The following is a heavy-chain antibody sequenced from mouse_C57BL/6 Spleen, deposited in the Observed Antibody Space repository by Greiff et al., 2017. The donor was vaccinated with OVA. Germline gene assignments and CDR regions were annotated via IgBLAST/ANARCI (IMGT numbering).Heavy chain of an antibody. J-gene: IGHJ2*01. V-gene: IGHV5-9*01. CDR3: ARQTGTENFDY. CDR2: ISGGGGNT. D-gene: IGHD4-1*01. Sequence: EVKVVESGGGLVKPGGSLKLSCAASGFTFSSYTMSWVRQTPEKRLEWVATISGGGGNTYYPDSVKGRFTISRDNAKNTLYLQMSSLRSEDTALYYCARQTGTENFDYWGQGTTLTVSS. CDR1: GFTFSSYT.